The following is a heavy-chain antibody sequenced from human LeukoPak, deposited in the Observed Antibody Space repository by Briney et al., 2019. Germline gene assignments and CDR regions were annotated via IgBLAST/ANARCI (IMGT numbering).Heavy chain of an antibody. J-gene: IGHJ5*02. CDR2: INHRGST. V-gene: IGHV4-34*01. CDR3: ARALVSGDFSSGHNWFDP. D-gene: IGHD3-3*01. CDR1: GGSFSGYY. Sequence: SETLSLTCAVYGGSFSGYYWSWIRQPPGKGLEWIGEINHRGSTNYNPSLKSRVTISVDTSKNQFSLKLSSVTAADTAVYYCARALVSGDFSSGHNWFDPWGQGTLVTVSS.